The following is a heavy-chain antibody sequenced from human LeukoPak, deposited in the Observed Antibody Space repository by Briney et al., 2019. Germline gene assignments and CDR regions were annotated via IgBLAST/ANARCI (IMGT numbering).Heavy chain of an antibody. V-gene: IGHV3-33*01. Sequence: PGGSLRLSCAASGFTFSSYGMHWVRQAPGKGLEWVAVTWYDGSNKYYADSVKGRFTISRDNSKNTLYLQMNSLRAEDTAVYYCAREGDAKDDWFDPWGQGTLVTVSS. CDR1: GFTFSSYG. J-gene: IGHJ5*02. CDR2: TWYDGSNK. CDR3: AREGDAKDDWFDP. D-gene: IGHD2-8*01.